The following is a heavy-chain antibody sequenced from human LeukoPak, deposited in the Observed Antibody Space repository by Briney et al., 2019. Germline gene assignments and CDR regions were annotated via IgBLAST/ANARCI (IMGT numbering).Heavy chain of an antibody. J-gene: IGHJ3*02. CDR2: IYYSGST. V-gene: IGHV4-59*08. D-gene: IGHD3-22*01. CDR3: AYSSGTSNAFDI. Sequence: PSETLSLTCTVSGGSISSYYWSWIQQPPGKGLEWIGYIYYSGSTNYNPSLKSRVTISVDTSKNQFSLKLSSVTAADTAVYYCAYSSGTSNAFDIWGQGTMVTVSS. CDR1: GGSISSYY.